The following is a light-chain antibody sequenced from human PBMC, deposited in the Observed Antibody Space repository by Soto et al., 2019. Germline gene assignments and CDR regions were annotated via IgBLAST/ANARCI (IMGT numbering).Light chain of an antibody. CDR1: ISDVGNGYES. J-gene: IGLJ1*01. CDR2: EVT. V-gene: IGLV2-14*01. CDR3: SSYTVSAAPYV. Sequence: QAPSVYGSPTQSVTIACSGSISDVGNGYESVSWYKQHPGKAPKLIIYEVTTRPSGVSSRFSGSKSGNTASLTISVLQAEDAADYYCSSYTVSAAPYVFGTGTKVTVL.